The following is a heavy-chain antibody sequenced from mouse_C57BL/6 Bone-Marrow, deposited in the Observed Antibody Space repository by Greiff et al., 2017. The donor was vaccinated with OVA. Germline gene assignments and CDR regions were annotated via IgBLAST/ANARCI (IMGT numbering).Heavy chain of an antibody. V-gene: IGHV5-12*01. Sequence: EVQLVESGGGLVQPGGSLKLSCAASGFTFSDYYMYWVRQTPEKRLEWVAYISNGGGSTYYPDTVKGRFTISRDNAKNTLYLQMSRLKSEDTAMYYCARWGYYGSDWYFDVWGTGTTVTVSS. J-gene: IGHJ1*03. CDR2: ISNGGGST. CDR3: ARWGYYGSDWYFDV. D-gene: IGHD1-1*01. CDR1: GFTFSDYY.